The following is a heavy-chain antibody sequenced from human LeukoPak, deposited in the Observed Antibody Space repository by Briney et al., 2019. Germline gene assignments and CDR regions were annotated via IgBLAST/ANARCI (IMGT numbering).Heavy chain of an antibody. J-gene: IGHJ6*02. Sequence: QPGGSLRLSCAASGITLSDYWMFWVRQGPGKGLLHVSRIESDGTRTVYADSVKGRFTISRDNAKNTMYLQMNSLRAEDTAVYYCARGGHKLDIETSRYFYGLDVWGQGTTVTVSS. D-gene: IGHD3/OR15-3a*01. CDR2: IESDGTRT. CDR1: GITLSDYW. CDR3: ARGGHKLDIETSRYFYGLDV. V-gene: IGHV3-74*03.